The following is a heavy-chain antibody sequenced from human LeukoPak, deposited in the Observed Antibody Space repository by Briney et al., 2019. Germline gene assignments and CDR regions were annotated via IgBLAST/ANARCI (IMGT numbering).Heavy chain of an antibody. J-gene: IGHJ4*02. V-gene: IGHV4-34*01. CDR3: ARNRWGITMVRGVSLDY. CDR1: GGSFSGYY. CDR2: INHSGST. Sequence: SEILSLTCAVYGGSFSGYYWSWIRQPPGKGLEWIGEINHSGSTNYNPSLKSRVTISVDTSKNQSSLKLSSVTAADTAVYYCARNRWGITMVRGVSLDYWGQGTLVTVSS. D-gene: IGHD3-10*01.